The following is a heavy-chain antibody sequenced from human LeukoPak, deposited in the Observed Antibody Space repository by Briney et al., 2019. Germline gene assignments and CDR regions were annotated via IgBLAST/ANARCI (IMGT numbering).Heavy chain of an antibody. J-gene: IGHJ4*02. D-gene: IGHD3-3*01. CDR2: ISGSGGST. Sequence: GGSLRLSCAASGFTFSSYAMSWVRQAPGKGLEWVSVISGSGGSTYYADSVRGRFTISRDNSKNTMYLQMNSLRAEDTAIYYCAKRVVMPYYFDHWGQGTLVTVSS. CDR1: GFTFSSYA. CDR3: AKRVVMPYYFDH. V-gene: IGHV3-23*01.